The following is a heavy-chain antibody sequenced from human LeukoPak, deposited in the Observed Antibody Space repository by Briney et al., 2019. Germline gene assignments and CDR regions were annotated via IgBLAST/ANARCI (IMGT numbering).Heavy chain of an antibody. D-gene: IGHD1-1*01. CDR1: GFTFSSYG. Sequence: GRSLRLSCAASGFTFSSYGMHWVRQAPGKGLEWVAVISYDGSNKYYADSVKGRFTISRDNAKSSLFLQMNSLRTEDTAVYYCATTRGFDYWGQGTLVTVSS. CDR2: ISYDGSNK. V-gene: IGHV3-30*03. J-gene: IGHJ4*02. CDR3: ATTRGFDY.